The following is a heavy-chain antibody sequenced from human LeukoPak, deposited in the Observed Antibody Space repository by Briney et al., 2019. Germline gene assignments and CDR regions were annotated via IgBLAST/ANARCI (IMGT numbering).Heavy chain of an antibody. CDR1: GDSFSSNSVT. CDR2: TYYRSTWYN. Sequence: SQTLSLTCAISGDSFSSNSVTWNCIRQSPSRGLEWLGRTYYRSTWYNDYAVSVRGRITVNPDTSKNQFSLHLNSVTPEDTAVYYCARRLTQYDCFDPWGQGILVTVSS. D-gene: IGHD2-2*01. V-gene: IGHV6-1*01. CDR3: ARRLTQYDCFDP. J-gene: IGHJ5*02.